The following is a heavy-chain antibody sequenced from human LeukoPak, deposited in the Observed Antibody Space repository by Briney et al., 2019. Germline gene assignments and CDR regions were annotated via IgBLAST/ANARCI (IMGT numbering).Heavy chain of an antibody. V-gene: IGHV3-74*01. Sequence: GGSLRLSCAASGFTFTRYCMHWVRQAPGKGLVWVSRINTDGSSTAYADSVKGRFTISRDNAKNTVYLQMNSLRAEGTAVYYCARVQNEWQLLPGFDYWGQGTLVTVSS. CDR2: INTDGSST. J-gene: IGHJ4*02. D-gene: IGHD1-26*01. CDR1: GFTFTRYC. CDR3: ARVQNEWQLLPGFDY.